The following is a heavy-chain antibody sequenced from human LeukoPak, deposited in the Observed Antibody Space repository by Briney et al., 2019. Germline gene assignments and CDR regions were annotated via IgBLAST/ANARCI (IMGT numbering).Heavy chain of an antibody. J-gene: IGHJ4*02. D-gene: IGHD5-24*01. CDR1: GYSFTSYY. CDR2: INPSGGSR. CDR3: SRGVAIRDAYNWDQMDY. Sequence: ASVKVSCKASGYSFTSYYIHWVRQAPGQGLEWMGIINPSGGSRTYAQKFLGRVTMTRDTSTSTVYMELSSLRSEDTAVYYCSRGVAIRDAYNWDQMDYWGQRTLVTVSS. V-gene: IGHV1-46*01.